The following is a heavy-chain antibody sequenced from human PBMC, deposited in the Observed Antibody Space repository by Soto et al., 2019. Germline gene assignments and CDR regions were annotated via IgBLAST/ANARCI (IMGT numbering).Heavy chain of an antibody. J-gene: IGHJ4*02. CDR3: ARVEMLRHYPAGYFDY. CDR1: GFTVSSNY. V-gene: IGHV3-53*01. CDR2: IYSGGST. Sequence: GGSLRLSCAASGFTVSSNYMSWVRQAPGKGLEWVSVIYSGGSTYYADSVKGRFTISRDNSKNTLYLQMNSLRAEDTAVYYCARVEMLRHYPAGYFDYWGQGTLVTVSS. D-gene: IGHD2-8*01.